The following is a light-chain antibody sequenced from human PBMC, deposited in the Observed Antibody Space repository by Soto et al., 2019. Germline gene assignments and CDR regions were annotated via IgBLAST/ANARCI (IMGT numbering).Light chain of an antibody. V-gene: IGKV3-11*01. CDR2: AAS. Sequence: EIVLTQSPGTLSLSPGERATLSCRASQSVSNYLAWYQQKPGQAPRLLIYAASNRATGIPARFSGSGSATDFTLTISSLETEAFAVYYCQQRSNWPCTFGPGTKVDIK. CDR1: QSVSNY. J-gene: IGKJ3*01. CDR3: QQRSNWPCT.